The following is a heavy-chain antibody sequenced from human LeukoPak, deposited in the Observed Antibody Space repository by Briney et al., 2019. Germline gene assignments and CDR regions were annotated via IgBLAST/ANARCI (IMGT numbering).Heavy chain of an antibody. CDR1: GYTFTSYG. CDR2: INPNSGGT. CDR3: ARDVIAAAGGNWFDP. Sequence: GASVKVSCKASGYTFTSYGISWVRQAPGQGLEWMGWINPNSGGTNYAQKFQGRVTMTRDTSISTAYMELSRLRSDDTAVYYCARDVIAAAGGNWFDPWGQGTLVTVSS. D-gene: IGHD6-13*01. V-gene: IGHV1-2*02. J-gene: IGHJ5*02.